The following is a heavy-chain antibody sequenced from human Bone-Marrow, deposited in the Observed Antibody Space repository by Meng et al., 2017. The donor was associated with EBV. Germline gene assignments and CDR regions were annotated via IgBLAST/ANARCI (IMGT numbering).Heavy chain of an antibody. Sequence: EWVLESLNPSRPVTVPGNGSVAQFSGGSYHWSWIRQPPGKELELICYIYGGGTTIYNPSLKSRVFRLVDASKNQFSLKLGTVTNADTAVYFCAKSRSSTPGVVDYWGQGTLVTVSS. D-gene: IGHD3-10*01. J-gene: IGHJ4*02. CDR2: IYGGGTT. V-gene: IGHV4-61*01. CDR1: VAQFSGGSYH. CDR3: AKSRSSTPGVVDY.